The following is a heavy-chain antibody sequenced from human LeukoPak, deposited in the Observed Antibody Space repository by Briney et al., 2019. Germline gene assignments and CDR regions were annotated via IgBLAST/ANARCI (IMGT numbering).Heavy chain of an antibody. V-gene: IGHV4-39*07. CDR3: ARVGYYDSSGYTPPTIDAFDI. J-gene: IGHJ3*02. D-gene: IGHD3-22*01. Sequence: SETLSLTCTVSGGSISSSSYYWGWIRQPPGKGLEWIGSIYYSGSTYYNPSLKGRVTISVDTSKNQFSLKLSSVTAADTAVYYCARVGYYDSSGYTPPTIDAFDIWGQGTMVTVSS. CDR1: GGSISSSSYY. CDR2: IYYSGST.